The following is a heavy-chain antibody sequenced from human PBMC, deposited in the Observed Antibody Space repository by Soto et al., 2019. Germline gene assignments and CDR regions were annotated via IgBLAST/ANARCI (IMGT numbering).Heavy chain of an antibody. V-gene: IGHV1-3*04. CDR3: ARAHDYGDYGTSPADGY. CDR2: INTGNSDT. J-gene: IGHJ4*02. D-gene: IGHD4-17*01. CDR1: GYTFSSYA. Sequence: ASVKASCKASGYTFSSYAMHWVRQAPGQRLEWMEWINTGNSDTKYSQKFQDRGTITRDTSASTAYMELGSLRSEDTAVYYCARAHDYGDYGTSPADGYWGQGTLVTVSS.